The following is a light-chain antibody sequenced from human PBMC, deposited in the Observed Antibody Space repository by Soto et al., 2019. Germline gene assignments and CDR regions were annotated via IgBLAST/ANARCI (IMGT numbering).Light chain of an antibody. CDR1: QSISSY. Sequence: DIQMTQSPSSLSASVGERVTITCRASQSISSYLNWYQQKPGKAPKLLIYAASSLQSGVPSRFSGSGSGTDFTLIISSLQPEDFATYYCQQSYSTPWTFGQGTKVDIK. J-gene: IGKJ1*01. CDR3: QQSYSTPWT. CDR2: AAS. V-gene: IGKV1-39*01.